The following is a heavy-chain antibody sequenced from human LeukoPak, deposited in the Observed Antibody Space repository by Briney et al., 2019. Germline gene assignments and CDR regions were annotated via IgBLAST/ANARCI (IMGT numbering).Heavy chain of an antibody. V-gene: IGHV3-11*04. CDR1: GFTFSDYY. Sequence: KPGGSLRLSYAASGFTFSDYYMSWIRQAPGKGLEWVSYISSSGSTIYYADSVKGRFTISRDNAKNSLYLQMNSLRAEDTAVYYCARDRYSSSQGDAFDIWGQGTMVTVS. CDR3: ARDRYSSSQGDAFDI. CDR2: ISSSGSTI. J-gene: IGHJ3*02. D-gene: IGHD6-13*01.